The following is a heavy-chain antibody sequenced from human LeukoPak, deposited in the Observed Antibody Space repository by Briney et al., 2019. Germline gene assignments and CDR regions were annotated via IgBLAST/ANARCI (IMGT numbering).Heavy chain of an antibody. Sequence: SQTLSLTCTVSGGSISSGGYYWSWIRQHPGKGLEWIGYIYYSGSTYYNPSLKCRVTISVDTSKNQFSLKLSSVTAADTAVYYCAREVYCSSTSCYPYYYYYMDVWGKGTTVTVSS. V-gene: IGHV4-31*03. D-gene: IGHD2-2*01. CDR1: GGSISSGGYY. CDR2: IYYSGST. CDR3: AREVYCSSTSCYPYYYYYMDV. J-gene: IGHJ6*03.